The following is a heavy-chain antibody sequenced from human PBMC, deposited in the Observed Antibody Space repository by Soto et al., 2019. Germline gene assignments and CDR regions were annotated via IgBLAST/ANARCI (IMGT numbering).Heavy chain of an antibody. CDR1: GGSISSNY. CDR3: ARGITMVRGVIYYFDY. V-gene: IGHV4-59*12. CDR2: IYYSGST. Sequence: ETLSLTCIVSGGSISSNYWSWIRQPPGKGLEWIGYIYYSGSTNYNPSLKSRVTISVDTSKNQFSLKLRSVTAADTAVYYCARGITMVRGVIYYFDYWGQGTLVTVSS. D-gene: IGHD3-10*01. J-gene: IGHJ4*02.